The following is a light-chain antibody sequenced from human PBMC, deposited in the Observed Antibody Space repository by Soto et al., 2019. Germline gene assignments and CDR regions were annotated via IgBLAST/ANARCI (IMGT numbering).Light chain of an antibody. V-gene: IGLV2-23*01. Sequence: QSVLTXPASVSGSPGQSITISCTGTSSDVGSYNLVSWYQQHPGKAPKLMIYEGSKRPSGVSNRFSGSKSGNTASPTISGLQAEDEADYYCRSYAGSSTLVFGTGTKVTVL. J-gene: IGLJ1*01. CDR1: SSDVGSYNL. CDR3: RSYAGSSTLV. CDR2: EGS.